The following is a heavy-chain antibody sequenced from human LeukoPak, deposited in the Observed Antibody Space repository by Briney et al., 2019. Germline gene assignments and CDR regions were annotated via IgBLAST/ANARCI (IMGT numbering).Heavy chain of an antibody. CDR2: ISGSGVST. CDR3: ARKYGSGSYSPPDY. D-gene: IGHD3-10*01. CDR1: GFTFSSYA. Sequence: GGSLRLSCAASGFTFSSYAMSWVRQAPGKGLEWVSAISGSGVSTYYADSVKGRFTISRDNSKNTLYMQMNSLRAEDTAVYYCARKYGSGSYSPPDYWGQGTLVTVSP. J-gene: IGHJ4*02. V-gene: IGHV3-23*01.